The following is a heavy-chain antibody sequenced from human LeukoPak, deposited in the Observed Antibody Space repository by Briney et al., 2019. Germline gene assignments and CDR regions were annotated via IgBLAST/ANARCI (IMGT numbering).Heavy chain of an antibody. V-gene: IGHV3-21*01. J-gene: IGHJ6*03. Sequence: GGSLRLSCAASGFTFSSYSINWVRQAPGKGLEWVSSISSSSSYIYYADSVKGRFTISRDNAKNSLYLQMNSLRAEDTAVYYCARGRGYCSSTSCYTGVYYMDVWGKGTTVTVSS. CDR3: ARGRGYCSSTSCYTGVYYMDV. CDR2: ISSSSSYI. D-gene: IGHD2-2*02. CDR1: GFTFSSYS.